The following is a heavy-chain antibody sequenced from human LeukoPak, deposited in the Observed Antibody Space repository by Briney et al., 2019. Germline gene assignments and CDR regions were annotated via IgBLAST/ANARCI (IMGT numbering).Heavy chain of an antibody. CDR3: AKVRMAESSGWYKEFDY. J-gene: IGHJ4*02. V-gene: IGHV3-23*01. Sequence: GGSLRLSCAASGFTFSSAAMTWVRQAPGKGLEWVSLISPTGGNTFADSVKGRFTISRDNSKNTLYLEMNSLRAEDTAVYFCAKVRMAESSGWYKEFDYWGQGTLGTVSS. CDR1: GFTFSSAA. D-gene: IGHD6-19*01. CDR2: ISPTGGNT.